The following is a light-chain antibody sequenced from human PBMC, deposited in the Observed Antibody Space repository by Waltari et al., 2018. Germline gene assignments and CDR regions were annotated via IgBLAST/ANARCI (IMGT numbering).Light chain of an antibody. CDR2: AAS. V-gene: IGKV1-5*01. J-gene: IGKJ5*01. CDR3: QQYYDYPIN. CDR1: QNLNTF. Sequence: DIQMTQSPSTVSASLGDRVTITCRASQNLNTFLSWYHQKPGAVPNLLIYAASTLERGVPSRFSGSRSGTHFTLTISGLQPDDFATYYCQQYYDYPINFGQGTRL.